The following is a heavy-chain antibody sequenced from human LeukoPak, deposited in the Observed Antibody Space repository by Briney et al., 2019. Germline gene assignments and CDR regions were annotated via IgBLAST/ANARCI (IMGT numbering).Heavy chain of an antibody. CDR1: GGSISSYY. V-gene: IGHV4-4*07. Sequence: PSETLSLTCTVSGGSISSYYWSWIRQPAGKGLEWIGRIYTSGSTNYNPSLKSRVTMSVDTSKNQFTLKLSSVTAADTAVYYCARDGRNYYDSSGPYYYYYGMDVWGQGTTVTVSS. CDR2: IYTSGST. D-gene: IGHD3-22*01. CDR3: ARDGRNYYDSSGPYYYYYGMDV. J-gene: IGHJ6*02.